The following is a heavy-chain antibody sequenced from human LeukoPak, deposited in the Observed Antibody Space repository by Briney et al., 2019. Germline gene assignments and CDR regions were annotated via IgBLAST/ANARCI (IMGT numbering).Heavy chain of an antibody. CDR1: GFTFSSYR. J-gene: IGHJ6*02. V-gene: IGHV3-7*03. CDR3: AGGGGLDV. CDR2: INHNGNVN. Sequence: PGGSLRLSCAASGFTFSSYRMSWARQAPGKGLEWVASINHNGNVNYYVDSVKGRFTISRDNAKNSLYLQMSNLRAEDTAVYFCAGGGGLDVWGQGATVTVSS. D-gene: IGHD3-16*01.